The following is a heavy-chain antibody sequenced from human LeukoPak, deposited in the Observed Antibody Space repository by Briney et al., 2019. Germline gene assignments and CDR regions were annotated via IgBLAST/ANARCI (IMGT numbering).Heavy chain of an antibody. CDR2: INHSGST. CDR1: GGSFSGYY. Sequence: SETLSLTCAVYGGSFSGYYWSWIRQPPGKGLEWIGEINHSGSTNYNPSLKSRVTISVDTSKNQFSLKLSSVTAADTAVYYCARGQPVLLWFGEPSNWFDPWGQGTLVTVSS. J-gene: IGHJ5*02. CDR3: ARGQPVLLWFGEPSNWFDP. D-gene: IGHD3-10*01. V-gene: IGHV4-34*01.